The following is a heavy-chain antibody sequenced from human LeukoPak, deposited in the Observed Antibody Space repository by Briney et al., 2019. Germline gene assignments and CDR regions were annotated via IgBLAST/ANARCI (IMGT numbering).Heavy chain of an antibody. D-gene: IGHD5-18*01. CDR3: ARLVSPDTARHYFDY. CDR2: IYCSGST. V-gene: IGHV4-59*08. J-gene: IGHJ4*02. CDR1: GGSISSYY. Sequence: PSETLSLTCTVSGGSISSYYWSWIRQPPGKGLEWIGYIYCSGSTNYNPSLKSRVTISVDTSKNQFSLKLSSVTAADTAVYYCARLVSPDTARHYFDYWGQGTLVTVSS.